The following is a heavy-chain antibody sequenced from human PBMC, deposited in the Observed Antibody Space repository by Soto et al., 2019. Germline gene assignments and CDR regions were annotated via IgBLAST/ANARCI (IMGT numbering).Heavy chain of an antibody. CDR2: ISYDGSNK. J-gene: IGHJ6*02. D-gene: IGHD3-3*01. Sequence: GFLRLSCAASGLSLSSYGMHWVRQAPGKGLEWVAVISYDGSNKYYADSVKGRFNISRDNSKNTLYLQMNSLRAEDTDVYYCAKALGSKPYDFWSGYYGWSYYGMDVWGQGTTVTVSS. CDR3: AKALGSKPYDFWSGYYGWSYYGMDV. V-gene: IGHV3-30*18. CDR1: GLSLSSYG.